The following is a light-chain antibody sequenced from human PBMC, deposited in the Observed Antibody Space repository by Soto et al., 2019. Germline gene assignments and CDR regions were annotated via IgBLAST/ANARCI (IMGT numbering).Light chain of an antibody. V-gene: IGKV1-5*01. Sequence: DIQMTQSPSTLSASLGDRVTITCRASQSISSWLAWYQQKPGKAPKLLIYDASSLESGVPSRFSGGGSGTHFTLTISSLQPEDFATYYCLQHYNFSWTFGQGTKVDI. CDR1: QSISSW. CDR3: LQHYNFSWT. J-gene: IGKJ1*01. CDR2: DAS.